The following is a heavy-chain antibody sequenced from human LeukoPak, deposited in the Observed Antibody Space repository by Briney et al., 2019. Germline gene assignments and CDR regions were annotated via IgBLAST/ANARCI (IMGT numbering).Heavy chain of an antibody. CDR2: ISAYNGNT. J-gene: IGHJ4*02. D-gene: IGHD2-2*01. CDR1: GYTFTSYG. Sequence: ASVKVSCKASGYTFTSYGISWVRQAPGQGLEWMGWISAYNGNTNYAQKLQGRVTMTTDTSTSTAYMELRSLRSDDTAVYYCARDLWSDIVVVPAATAETDCWGQGTLVTVSS. V-gene: IGHV1-18*01. CDR3: ARDLWSDIVVVPAATAETDC.